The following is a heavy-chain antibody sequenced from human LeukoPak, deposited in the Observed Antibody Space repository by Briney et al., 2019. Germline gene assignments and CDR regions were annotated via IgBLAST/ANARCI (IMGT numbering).Heavy chain of an antibody. V-gene: IGHV3-53*01. CDR1: GFTVSSNY. Sequence: QSGGSLRLSCAASGFTVSSNYMSWVRQAPGKGLEWVSVFYSGGSTYYADSVKGRFTISRDNSKNTLYLQMNSLRAEDTAVYYCARSLPGYYYYGMDVWGQGTTVTVSS. J-gene: IGHJ6*02. CDR2: FYSGGST. CDR3: ARSLPGYYYYGMDV.